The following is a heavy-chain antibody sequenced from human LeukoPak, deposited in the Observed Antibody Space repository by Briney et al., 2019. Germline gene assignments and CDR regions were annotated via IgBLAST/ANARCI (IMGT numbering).Heavy chain of an antibody. CDR3: ARDLGYSAYATVRGYAVDI. Sequence: QPGGSLRLSCAASGFTVSTNYMSWVRQAPGKGLEWVSIIYSGGSTYYADSVKGRLTISRDISQNTLYLQMNSLRAEDTAVYYCARDLGYSAYATVRGYAVDIWGQGTMVTVSS. V-gene: IGHV3-66*01. J-gene: IGHJ3*02. D-gene: IGHD5-12*01. CDR2: IYSGGST. CDR1: GFTVSTNY.